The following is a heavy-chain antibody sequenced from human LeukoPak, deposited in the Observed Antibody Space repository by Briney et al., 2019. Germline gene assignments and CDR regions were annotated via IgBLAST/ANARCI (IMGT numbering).Heavy chain of an antibody. D-gene: IGHD3-22*01. J-gene: IGHJ3*02. Sequence: SETLSLTCAVSGGSISSGGSSWSWIRQPPGTGLEWIGYIYHSGSTYYNPSLKSRVTISVDRSKNQFSLKLSSVTAADTAVYYCARATPPYYYDSSGYHGKDAFDIWGQGTMVTVSS. CDR2: IYHSGST. CDR1: GGSISSGGSS. V-gene: IGHV4-30-2*01. CDR3: ARATPPYYYDSSGYHGKDAFDI.